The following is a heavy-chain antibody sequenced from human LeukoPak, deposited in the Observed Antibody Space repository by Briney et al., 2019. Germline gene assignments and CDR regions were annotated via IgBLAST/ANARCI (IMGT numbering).Heavy chain of an antibody. Sequence: PSETLSLTCAVSGYSIRSGFYWGWIRQPPGKGLEWIGGLYHSGSTHYNPSLKSRVTISVDTSRNQLFLELTSVTAADTALYYCVRLVLEDIYVIAVPDKYYFDYWGQGILVTVSS. V-gene: IGHV4-38-2*01. CDR1: GYSIRSGFY. J-gene: IGHJ4*02. D-gene: IGHD6-19*01. CDR3: VRLVLEDIYVIAVPDKYYFDY. CDR2: LYHSGST.